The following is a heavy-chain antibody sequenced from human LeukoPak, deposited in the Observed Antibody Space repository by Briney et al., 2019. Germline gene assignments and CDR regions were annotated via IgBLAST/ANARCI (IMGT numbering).Heavy chain of an antibody. CDR2: IYYSGST. Sequence: PSETLSLTRTVSGGSISSSSYYWGWIRQPPGKGLEWIGSIYYSGSTYYNPSLKSRVSISVDTSKNQFSLKLSSVTAADTAVYYCASILVGDSGNQDFDYWGQGTLVAVSS. CDR1: GGSISSSSYY. D-gene: IGHD4-17*01. CDR3: ASILVGDSGNQDFDY. V-gene: IGHV4-39*07. J-gene: IGHJ4*02.